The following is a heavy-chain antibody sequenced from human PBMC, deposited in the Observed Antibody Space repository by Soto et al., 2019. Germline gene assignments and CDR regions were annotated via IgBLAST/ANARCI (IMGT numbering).Heavy chain of an antibody. CDR3: ARGRLVRGPAHYYYYYMDV. J-gene: IGHJ6*03. V-gene: IGHV4-34*01. CDR1: GGSFSGYY. Sequence: TSETLSLTCAFYGGSFSGYYRSLIRQPPGRGLEWIGEINHSGSTNYNPSLKSRVTISVDTSKNQFSLKLSSVTAADTAVYYCARGRLVRGPAHYYYYYMDVWGKGTTVTVSS. D-gene: IGHD6-6*01. CDR2: INHSGST.